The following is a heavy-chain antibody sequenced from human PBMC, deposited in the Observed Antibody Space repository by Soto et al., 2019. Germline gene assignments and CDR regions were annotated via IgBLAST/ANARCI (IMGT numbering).Heavy chain of an antibody. CDR1: GGSISSYY. V-gene: IGHV4-59*08. CDR2: IYYSGST. Sequence: SETLSLTCTVSGGSISSYYWSWIRQPPGKGLEWIGYIYYSGSTNYNPSLKSRVTISVDTSKNQFSLKLSSVTAADTAMYYCARRYGSCFDYWGQGTLVTSPQ. J-gene: IGHJ4*02. CDR3: ARRYGSCFDY. D-gene: IGHD5-18*01.